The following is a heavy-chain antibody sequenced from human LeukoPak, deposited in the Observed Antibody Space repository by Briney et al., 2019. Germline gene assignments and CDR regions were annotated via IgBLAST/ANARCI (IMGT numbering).Heavy chain of an antibody. CDR1: GFTFSSYG. J-gene: IGHJ4*02. D-gene: IGHD4-17*01. Sequence: HSGGSLRLSCAASGFTFSSYGMHWVRQAPGKGLEWVAVIWYDGSNKYYADSVKGRFTISRDNSKNTLYLQMNSLRAEDTAVYYCARDRGGTTVTTFDYWGQGTLVTVSS. CDR2: IWYDGSNK. CDR3: ARDRGGTTVTTFDY. V-gene: IGHV3-33*01.